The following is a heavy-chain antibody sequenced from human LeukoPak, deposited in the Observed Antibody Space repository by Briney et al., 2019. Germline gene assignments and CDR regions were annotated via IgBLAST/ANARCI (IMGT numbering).Heavy chain of an antibody. D-gene: IGHD3-22*01. V-gene: IGHV3-74*01. CDR2: INSDGSST. Sequence: GGSLRLSCAASGFTFSSYWMHWVRQAPGKGLVWVSRINSDGSSTIYADSVKGRFTISRDNAKNTLYLQMNSLRAEDTAVYYCARGDLKYYYDSSGYQSGYWGQGTLVTVSS. CDR1: GFTFSSYW. J-gene: IGHJ4*02. CDR3: ARGDLKYYYDSSGYQSGY.